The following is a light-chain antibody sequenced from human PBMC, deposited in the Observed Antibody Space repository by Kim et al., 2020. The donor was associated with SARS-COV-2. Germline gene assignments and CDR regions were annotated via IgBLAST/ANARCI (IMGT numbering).Light chain of an antibody. J-gene: IGKJ2*01. Sequence: EVVMTQSPATLSVSPGERATLSCRASQSISSNLAWYQHKPGQAPRLLIFGASTRATGIPTRFSGSDSETEFTLTISSLQSEDFAVYYCQQYNNWPLYTFGQGTKLVI. V-gene: IGKV3-15*01. CDR2: GAS. CDR1: QSISSN. CDR3: QQYNNWPLYT.